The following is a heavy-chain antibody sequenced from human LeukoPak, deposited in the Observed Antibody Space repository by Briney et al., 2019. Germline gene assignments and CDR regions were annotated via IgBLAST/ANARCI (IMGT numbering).Heavy chain of an antibody. CDR1: GGSISSYY. J-gene: IGHJ6*03. D-gene: IGHD6-6*01. CDR2: IYTSGST. CDR3: ARDNWGSSSIYYYYYMDV. V-gene: IGHV4-4*07. Sequence: SETLSLTCTVSGGSISSYYWSWIRQPAGKGLEWIGRIYTSGSTNYNPSLKSRVTMSVDTSKNQFSLKLSSVTAADTAVYYCARDNWGSSSIYYYYYMDVWGKRTTVTVSS.